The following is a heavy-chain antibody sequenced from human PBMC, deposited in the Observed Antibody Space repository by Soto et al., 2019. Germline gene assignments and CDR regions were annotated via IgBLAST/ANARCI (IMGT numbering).Heavy chain of an antibody. CDR3: TTQGFGGLHGLVDV. J-gene: IGHJ6*02. CDR1: GGAISSVNNHFSNHY. CDR2: ISNIGFT. D-gene: IGHD3-10*01. V-gene: IGHV4-59*08. Sequence: SETLSLNCTVSGGAISSVNNHFSNHYCSWMRLSPGKGLEWIGYISNIGFTRYNPSLKSRVSISVDTSKNQFSLKLTSVTAADTAVYYCTTQGFGGLHGLVDVWGQGTTVTVSS.